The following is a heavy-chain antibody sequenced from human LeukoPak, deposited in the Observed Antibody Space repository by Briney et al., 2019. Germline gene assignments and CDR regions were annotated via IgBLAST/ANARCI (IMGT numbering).Heavy chain of an antibody. CDR3: AKLAAAGTEGLDY. D-gene: IGHD6-13*01. V-gene: IGHV3-30*18. CDR1: GFTFSSYG. J-gene: IGHJ4*02. Sequence: SGGSLRLSCAASGFTFSSYGMHWVRQAPGKGLEWVAVISYDGSNKYYADSVKGRFTISRDNSKNTLYLQMNSLRAEDTAVYYCAKLAAAGTEGLDYWGQGTLVTVSS. CDR2: ISYDGSNK.